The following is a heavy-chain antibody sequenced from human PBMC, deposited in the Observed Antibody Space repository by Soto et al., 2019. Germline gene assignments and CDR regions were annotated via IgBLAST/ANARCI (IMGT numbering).Heavy chain of an antibody. V-gene: IGHV2-5*02. CDR2: IYWDDDK. CDR3: AHRFYPYGGGWDRGMFDF. J-gene: IGHJ4*02. D-gene: IGHD6-19*01. CDR1: GFSLSTTGVG. Sequence: QITLMESGPARVRPTQTLTLACTFSGFSLSTTGVGVGWLRQPPGKALEWLAFIYWDDDKRYSPSLNNKVTITKDTSRNMVVLTMTNVDPLDTATYSCAHRFYPYGGGWDRGMFDFWGQGALVAVSS.